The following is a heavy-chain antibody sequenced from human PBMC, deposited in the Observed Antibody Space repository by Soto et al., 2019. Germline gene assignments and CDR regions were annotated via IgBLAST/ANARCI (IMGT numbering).Heavy chain of an antibody. V-gene: IGHV1-46*01. J-gene: IGHJ4*02. CDR2: INPSGGST. Sequence: ASVKVSCKASGYTFTSYYMHWVRQAPGQGLEWMGIINPSGGSTSYAQKFQGRVTMTRDTSTSTVYMELSSLRSEDTAVYYCARDLEGKRRAATRGGLFDYWGQGTLVTVSS. CDR1: GYTFTSYY. D-gene: IGHD2-15*01. CDR3: ARDLEGKRRAATRGGLFDY.